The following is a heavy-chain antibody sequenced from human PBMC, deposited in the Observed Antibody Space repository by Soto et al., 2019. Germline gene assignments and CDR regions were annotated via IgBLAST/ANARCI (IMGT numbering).Heavy chain of an antibody. CDR2: ISGSGGST. CDR3: ATFPYTAMAPPLSVLFYYSGMDV. J-gene: IGHJ6*02. D-gene: IGHD5-18*01. Sequence: PGGSLRLSCAASGFTFSSYAMSWVRQAPGKGLEWVSAISGSGGSTYYADSVKGRFTISRDNSKNTLYLQMNSLRAEDTAVYYCATFPYTAMAPPLSVLFYYSGMDVWGQGTTVTVSS. CDR1: GFTFSSYA. V-gene: IGHV3-23*01.